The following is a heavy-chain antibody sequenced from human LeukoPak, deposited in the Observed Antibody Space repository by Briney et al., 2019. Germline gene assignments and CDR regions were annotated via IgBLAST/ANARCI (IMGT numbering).Heavy chain of an antibody. Sequence: GGSLRLSCAASGFTFSSYAMSWVRQAPGKGLEWVSTISGSGGSTYYADSVKGRFTISRDDSKNTLYLQMNSLRAEDTAVYYCATVIAYYYDSSGYLDYWGQGTLVTVSS. CDR2: ISGSGGST. D-gene: IGHD3-22*01. J-gene: IGHJ4*02. CDR3: ATVIAYYYDSSGYLDY. V-gene: IGHV3-23*01. CDR1: GFTFSSYA.